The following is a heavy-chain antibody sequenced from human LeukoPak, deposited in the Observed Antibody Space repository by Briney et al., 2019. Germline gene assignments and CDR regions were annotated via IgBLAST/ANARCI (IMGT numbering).Heavy chain of an antibody. Sequence: ASVKVSCKASGYTFTAYGISWVRQAPGQGLEWMGWIRGNNGDTNYAQNLQGRVTTTTDTSTSTAYMELKSLRSDDTAVYFCARVDLLNGYYFFDYWGQGTLVTVSS. V-gene: IGHV1-18*01. CDR1: GYTFTAYG. CDR2: IRGNNGDT. CDR3: ARVDLLNGYYFFDY. D-gene: IGHD3-9*01. J-gene: IGHJ4*02.